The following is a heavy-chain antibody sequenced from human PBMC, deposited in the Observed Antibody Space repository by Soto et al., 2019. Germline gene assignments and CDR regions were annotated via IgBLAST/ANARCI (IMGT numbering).Heavy chain of an antibody. J-gene: IGHJ6*03. CDR1: GFILSDCA. D-gene: IGHD7-27*01. CDR3: ARDLSWGSNWYYYMDV. CDR2: ISSSSII. Sequence: EVQLVESGGGLVQPGGSLRLSCATSGFILSDCAMNWVRQAPGKRLEWVSYISSSSIIDYADSVKGRFTVSRDNARNSLYLQMNSLRAEDTAVYYCARDLSWGSNWYYYMDVWGKGTTVTVSS. V-gene: IGHV3-48*01.